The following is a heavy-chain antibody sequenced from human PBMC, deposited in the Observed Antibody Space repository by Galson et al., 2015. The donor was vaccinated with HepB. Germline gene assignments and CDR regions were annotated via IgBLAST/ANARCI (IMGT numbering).Heavy chain of an antibody. CDR3: ARDVRYAFEM. J-gene: IGHJ3*02. D-gene: IGHD3-10*02. Sequence: SVKVSCKASGYTFTLNGISWVRQAPGQGLEGMGWIRTNSGNTYYAQKFQDRLIMTTERSTSTAYMELRSLTSDDTAFYYCARDVRYAFEMWGQGTMVTVS. CDR1: GYTFTLNG. CDR2: IRTNSGNT. V-gene: IGHV1-18*01.